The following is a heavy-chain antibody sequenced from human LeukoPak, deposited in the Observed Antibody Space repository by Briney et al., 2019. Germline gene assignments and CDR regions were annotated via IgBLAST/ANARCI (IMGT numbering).Heavy chain of an antibody. D-gene: IGHD2-8*02. Sequence: PSETLSLTCAVYGGSFSGYYWSWIRQPAGKGLEWIGRIYASGKTNYKSSLQSRVTISIDTSKNQFSLKVTSVTAADTAVYYCARGSDTGGYMRRGFDYWGQGTLATVSS. CDR2: IYASGKT. J-gene: IGHJ4*02. CDR3: ARGSDTGGYMRRGFDY. CDR1: GGSFSGYY. V-gene: IGHV4-59*10.